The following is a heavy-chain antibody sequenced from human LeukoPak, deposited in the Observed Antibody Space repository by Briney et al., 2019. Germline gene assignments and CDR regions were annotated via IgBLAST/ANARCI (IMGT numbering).Heavy chain of an antibody. CDR1: GFTFSNAW. J-gene: IGHJ3*02. V-gene: IGHV3-30*03. CDR3: TREEYSSFWSTAGAFDI. D-gene: IGHD6-19*01. CDR2: ISKDGGFK. Sequence: GGSLRLSCAASGFTFSNAWMSWVRQAPGKGLEWVAVISKDGGFKYYADSVKGRFTISRDNSKNTFYLQMNSLIIEDTAVYYCTREEYSSFWSTAGAFDIWGQGTMVTVSS.